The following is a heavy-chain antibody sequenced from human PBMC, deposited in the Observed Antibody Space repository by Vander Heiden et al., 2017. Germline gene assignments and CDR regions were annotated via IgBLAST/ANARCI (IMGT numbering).Heavy chain of an antibody. V-gene: IGHV3-9*01. CDR2: ILWDNSRI. Sequence: EVQLVESGGGSVQPGRSLGLSWEGSGFTFNEDAMHWVRQVPGKGLEWVSGILWDNSRIGYADSVKGRFTISRDNGKNSLYLQMNSLRPEDTALYYCGKDMTPGGLDVWGHGTTVTVSS. J-gene: IGHJ6*02. D-gene: IGHD3-10*01. CDR3: GKDMTPGGLDV. CDR1: GFTFNEDA.